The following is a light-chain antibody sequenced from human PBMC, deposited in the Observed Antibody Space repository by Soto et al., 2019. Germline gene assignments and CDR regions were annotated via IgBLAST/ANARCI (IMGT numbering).Light chain of an antibody. J-gene: IGLJ3*02. V-gene: IGLV2-14*03. CDR2: EVT. CDR1: SNDIGAYNY. Sequence: QSGLTQPASVSGSPGESITISCTGTSNDIGAYNYVSWYQQHPGKAPRLMIYEVTNRPSGVSNRFSGSKSDNTASLTISGLQAEDEADYYCSSYTRSTSLVFGGGTKLTVL. CDR3: SSYTRSTSLV.